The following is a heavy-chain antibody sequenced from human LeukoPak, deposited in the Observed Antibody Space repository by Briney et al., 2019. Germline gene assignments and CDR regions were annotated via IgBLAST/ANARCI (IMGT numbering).Heavy chain of an antibody. D-gene: IGHD5-18*01. J-gene: IGHJ4*02. CDR2: ITASGGNT. Sequence: PGGSLRLSCAASGFTFSSYAMGWVRQAPGKGLEWVSAITASGGNTYYADSVKGRFTISRDNSKNTLYLQVNSRRAEDTAVYYCAKGNGYSYCRYYSDYWGQGTLVTVSS. CDR1: GFTFSSYA. V-gene: IGHV3-23*01. CDR3: AKGNGYSYCRYYSDY.